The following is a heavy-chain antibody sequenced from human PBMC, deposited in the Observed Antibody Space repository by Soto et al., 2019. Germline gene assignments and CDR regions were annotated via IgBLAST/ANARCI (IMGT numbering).Heavy chain of an antibody. CDR2: INHSGST. J-gene: IGHJ4*02. CDR3: ARKKIPGPFAS. Sequence: PSETLSLTCAVYGGSFSGYYWTWIRQPPGTGLEWIGEINHSGSTNYNPSLKSRVTISVDTSKNQFSLKLASVTAADTAVYYCARKKIPGPFASGGQGPRAPVPS. CDR1: GGSFSGYY. V-gene: IGHV4-34*01. D-gene: IGHD2-21*01.